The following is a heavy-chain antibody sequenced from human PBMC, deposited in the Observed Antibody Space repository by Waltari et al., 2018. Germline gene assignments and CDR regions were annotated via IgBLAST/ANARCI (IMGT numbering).Heavy chain of an antibody. CDR3: ARVSDFWSGSSKADYYYYMDV. D-gene: IGHD3-3*01. V-gene: IGHV4-59*01. Sequence: QVQLQESGPGLVKPSETLSLTCTVSGGSISSYYWSWIRQPPGKGLEWIGYIYYSGSTNYNPSLKSRVTISVDTSKNQFSLKLSSVTAADTAVYYCARVSDFWSGSSKADYYYYMDVWGKGTTVTVSS. J-gene: IGHJ6*03. CDR1: GGSISSYY. CDR2: IYYSGST.